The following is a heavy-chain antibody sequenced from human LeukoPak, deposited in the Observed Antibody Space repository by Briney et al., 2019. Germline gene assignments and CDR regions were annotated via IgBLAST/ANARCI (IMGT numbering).Heavy chain of an antibody. CDR1: GFTFSSYS. CDR2: IDTSGSSI. J-gene: IGHJ4*02. D-gene: IGHD1-14*01. CDR3: ARWYGAFDH. V-gene: IGHV3-48*04. Sequence: PGGSLRLSCAASGFTFSSYSMNWVRQAPGKGLGWVSYIDTSGSSIYYADSVEGRFTISRDNAKNSPYLQMNSLRADGTAVYYCARWYGAFDHWGQGTRVTVSS.